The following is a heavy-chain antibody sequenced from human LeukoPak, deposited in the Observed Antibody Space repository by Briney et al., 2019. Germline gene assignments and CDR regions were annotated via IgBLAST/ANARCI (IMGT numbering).Heavy chain of an antibody. V-gene: IGHV3-21*01. Sequence: PGGSLRLSCAASGFTFSSYSMNWVRQAPGKGLEWVSSISSSSSYIYYADSVKGRSTISRDNAKNSLYLQMNSLRAEDTAVYYCARKRSPGAFDIWGQGTMVTVSS. CDR3: ARKRSPGAFDI. J-gene: IGHJ3*02. CDR1: GFTFSSYS. CDR2: ISSSSSYI.